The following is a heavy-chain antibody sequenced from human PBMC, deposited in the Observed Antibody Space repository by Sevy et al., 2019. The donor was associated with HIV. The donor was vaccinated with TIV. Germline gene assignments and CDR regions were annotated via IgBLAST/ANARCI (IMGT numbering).Heavy chain of an antibody. D-gene: IGHD3-3*01. CDR3: ARPTMYFDFWNGYPPFDY. CDR1: GGTFSRYS. Sequence: ASVKVSCKASGGTFSRYSINWVRQAPGQGLEWMGGIIPISGTAKYAQKFQGRLTITAAESTNTAYMELTSLRSDDTAVYYCARPTMYFDFWNGYPPFDYWGQGTLVTVSS. CDR2: IIPISGTA. V-gene: IGHV1-69*13. J-gene: IGHJ4*02.